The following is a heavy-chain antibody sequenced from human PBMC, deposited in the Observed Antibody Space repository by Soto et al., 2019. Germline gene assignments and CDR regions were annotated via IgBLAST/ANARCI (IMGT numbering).Heavy chain of an antibody. CDR2: IWYDGSNK. D-gene: IGHD2-2*01. J-gene: IGHJ6*03. Sequence: QVQLVESGGGVVQPGRSLRLSCAASGFTFSSYGMHWVRQAPGKGLEWVAVIWYDGSNKYYADSVKGRFTISRDNSKNTLYLQMNSLRAEDTAVYYCARDPGVVPAAIPSYYYMDVWGKGTTVTVSS. V-gene: IGHV3-33*01. CDR1: GFTFSSYG. CDR3: ARDPGVVPAAIPSYYYMDV.